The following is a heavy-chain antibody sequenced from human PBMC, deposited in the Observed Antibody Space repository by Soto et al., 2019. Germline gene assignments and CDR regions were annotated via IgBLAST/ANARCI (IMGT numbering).Heavy chain of an antibody. D-gene: IGHD2-15*01. CDR1: GLPFSDYN. CDR2: IDLYSATI. V-gene: IGHV3-48*02. CDR3: ARDGVAAIDY. J-gene: IGHJ4*02. Sequence: EVHLVESGGGWVQPGGSLRLSCAASGLPFSDYNMLWCRQSPGKGLEWVSYIDLYSATIYYADSVKGRFTISRDNAKNSLYLQMNSLRDEYTYVYYCARDGVAAIDYWGQGTLVTVSS.